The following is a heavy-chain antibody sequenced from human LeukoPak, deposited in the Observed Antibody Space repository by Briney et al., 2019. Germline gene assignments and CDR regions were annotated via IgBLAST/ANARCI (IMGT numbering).Heavy chain of an antibody. CDR1: GFTFSSYA. V-gene: IGHV3-30-3*01. D-gene: IGHD3-3*01. J-gene: IGHJ4*02. Sequence: SGRSLRLSCAASGFTFSSYAMHWVRQAPGKGLEWVAVISYDGSNKYYADSVKGRFTISRDNSKNTLYLQMNSLRAEDTAVYYCARGVHIIDFWSGYYRRGSGDYWGQGTLVTVSS. CDR3: ARGVHIIDFWSGYYRRGSGDY. CDR2: ISYDGSNK.